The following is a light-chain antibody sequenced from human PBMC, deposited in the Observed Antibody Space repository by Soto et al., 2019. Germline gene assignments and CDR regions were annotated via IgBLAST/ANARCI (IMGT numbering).Light chain of an antibody. CDR3: QQSDRTPPT. Sequence: EIVLTQSPATLSLSPGERATLSCRASQSVGTYLGWYQQKPGQAPRLLIYDASSRATGIPSRLGGSGSGTDFTLTISSLQPEDFATYYCQQSDRTPPTFGQGTKVDI. CDR1: QSVGTY. J-gene: IGKJ1*01. V-gene: IGKV3-11*01. CDR2: DAS.